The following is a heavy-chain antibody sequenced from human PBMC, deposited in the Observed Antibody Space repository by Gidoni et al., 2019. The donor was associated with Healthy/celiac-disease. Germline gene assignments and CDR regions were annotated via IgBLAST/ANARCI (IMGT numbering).Heavy chain of an antibody. D-gene: IGHD3-10*01. CDR1: GFTFSSYW. CDR2: IKQDGSEK. J-gene: IGHJ4*02. V-gene: IGHV3-7*01. CDR3: ARGGAQGPWFGELLHDY. Sequence: EVQLVEPGGGLVQPGGSLRLSCAASGFTFSSYWMSWVRQAPGKGLEWVDNIKQDGSEKYYVDSVKGRFTISRDNAKNSLYLQMNSLRAEDTAVYYCARGGAQGPWFGELLHDYWGQGTLVTVSS.